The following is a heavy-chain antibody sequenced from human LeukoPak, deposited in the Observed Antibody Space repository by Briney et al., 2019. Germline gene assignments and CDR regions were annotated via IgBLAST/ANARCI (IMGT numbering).Heavy chain of an antibody. Sequence: SETLSLTCAVYGGSFSGYYWSWIRQPPGKGLEWIGEINHSGSTNYNPSLKSRVTISVDTSKNQFSLKLSSVTAADTAVYYCARTKDGYNLGWGQGTLVTVSS. D-gene: IGHD5-24*01. V-gene: IGHV4-34*01. CDR2: INHSGST. J-gene: IGHJ4*02. CDR3: ARTKDGYNLG. CDR1: GGSFSGYY.